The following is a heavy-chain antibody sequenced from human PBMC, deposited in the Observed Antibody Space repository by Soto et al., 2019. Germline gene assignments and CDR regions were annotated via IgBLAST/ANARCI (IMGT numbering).Heavy chain of an antibody. CDR1: GGSFSGYY. V-gene: IGHV4-34*01. J-gene: IGHJ6*02. D-gene: IGHD3-3*01. CDR3: ARVSASPTIFGVVIHYYGMDV. Sequence: QVQLQQWGAGLLKPSETLSHTCAVYGGSFSGYYWSWIRQPPGKGLEWIGEINHSGSTNYNPSLKSRVTISVDTSKNQFSLKLSSVTAADTAVYYCARVSASPTIFGVVIHYYGMDVWGQGTTVTVSS. CDR2: INHSGST.